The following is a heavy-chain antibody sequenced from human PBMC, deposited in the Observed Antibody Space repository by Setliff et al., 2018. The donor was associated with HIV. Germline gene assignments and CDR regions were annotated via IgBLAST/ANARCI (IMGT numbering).Heavy chain of an antibody. V-gene: IGHV3-49*03. CDR2: IRSKAYGGTT. Sequence: PGGSLRLSCTASGFTFGDYVMYWFRQAPGKGLEWVGFIRSKAYGGTTEYAASVKGRFTISRDDSKSIAYLQMNSLKTEDTAVYYCTRDSFYFDYWGQGTLVTVSS. CDR3: TRDSFYFDY. J-gene: IGHJ4*01. CDR1: GFTFGDYV.